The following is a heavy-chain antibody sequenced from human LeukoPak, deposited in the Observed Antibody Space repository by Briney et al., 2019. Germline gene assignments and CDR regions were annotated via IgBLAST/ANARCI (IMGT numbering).Heavy chain of an antibody. J-gene: IGHJ5*02. D-gene: IGHD5-24*01. CDR2: IYYSGST. CDR1: GGSISSGDYY. CDR3: ARGRRDGYNPAGWFDP. V-gene: IGHV4-30-4*01. Sequence: SETLSLTCTVSGGSISSGDYYWSWIRQPPGKGLEWIGYIYYSGSTYYNPSLKSRVTISVGTSKNQFSLKLSSVTAADTAVYYCARGRRDGYNPAGWFDPWGQGTLVTVSS.